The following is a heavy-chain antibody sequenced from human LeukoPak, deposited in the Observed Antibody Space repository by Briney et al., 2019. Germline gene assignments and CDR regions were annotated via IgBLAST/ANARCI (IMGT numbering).Heavy chain of an antibody. CDR1: GGSISSDY. V-gene: IGHV4-59*08. J-gene: IGHJ4*02. CDR2: IYYSGST. CDR3: ARHWANDPHFDY. D-gene: IGHD1-1*01. Sequence: SETLSLTCTVSGGSISSDYWSGMRQPPGKGVEWSGYIYYSGSTNYNPSLKSRVTISVDTSKNQFSLKLSSVTAAHTAVYYCARHWANDPHFDYWGQGTLVTVSS.